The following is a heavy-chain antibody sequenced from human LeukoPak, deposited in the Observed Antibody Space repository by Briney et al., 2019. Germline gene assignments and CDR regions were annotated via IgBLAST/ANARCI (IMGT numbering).Heavy chain of an antibody. CDR2: MNPNSGNT. J-gene: IGHJ4*02. CDR1: GYTFTSYD. CDR3: ARERGIAAAGTLGGLGY. Sequence: ASVKVSCKASGYTFTSYDINWVRQATGQGLEWMGWMNPNSGNTGYAQKFQGRVTMTRNTSTSTAYMELSSLRSEDTAVYYCARERGIAAAGTLGGLGYWGQGTLVTVSS. V-gene: IGHV1-8*01. D-gene: IGHD6-13*01.